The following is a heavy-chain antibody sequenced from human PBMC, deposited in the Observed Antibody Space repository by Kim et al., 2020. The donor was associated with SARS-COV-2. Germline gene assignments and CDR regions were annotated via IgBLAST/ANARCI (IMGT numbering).Heavy chain of an antibody. V-gene: IGHV4-4*02. J-gene: IGHJ4*02. Sequence: SETLSLTCAVSGGSISSSSWWSWFRQAPGKGLEWIGEIYHSGNTNNNPSLKSRVTITVDKSKNQFSLKLTSVTAAGTAVYYCASGGGSGWYANDFDYWGQGTLVTVSS. CDR2: IYHSGNT. CDR3: ASGGGSGWYANDFDY. CDR1: GGSISSSSW. D-gene: IGHD6-19*01.